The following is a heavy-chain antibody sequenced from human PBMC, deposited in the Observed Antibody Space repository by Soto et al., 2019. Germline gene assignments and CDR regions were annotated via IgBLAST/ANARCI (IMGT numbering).Heavy chain of an antibody. CDR3: ARDSQYSTSWQRFDS. J-gene: IGHJ4*02. Sequence: QVQLVQSGGELKKPGASVKVSCKASGYTFTNYAISWVRQAPGRGLEWMGWVNTYNGNPNYAQILQGRVTMTTDTSTGTAYMELRSLKSDDSAIYYYARDSQYSTSWQRFDSLGQGTLVTVSS. CDR2: VNTYNGNP. V-gene: IGHV1-18*01. D-gene: IGHD6-13*01. CDR1: GYTFTNYA.